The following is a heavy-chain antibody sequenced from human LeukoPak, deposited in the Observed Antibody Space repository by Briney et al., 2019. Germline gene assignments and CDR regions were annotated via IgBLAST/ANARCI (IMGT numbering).Heavy chain of an antibody. D-gene: IGHD6-25*01. V-gene: IGHV3-7*01. CDR2: LNRDGSVK. CDR1: GFILSDYY. CDR3: ARDSGTCRGCAFDV. Sequence: GGSLRLSCAASGFILSDYYMSWVRQAPGKGLEWVANLNRDGSVKNYVDSVKGRFTISRDNAKNSLYLQVNRLRAEDTAVFYCARDSGTCRGCAFDVWGHGTMVTVSS. J-gene: IGHJ3*01.